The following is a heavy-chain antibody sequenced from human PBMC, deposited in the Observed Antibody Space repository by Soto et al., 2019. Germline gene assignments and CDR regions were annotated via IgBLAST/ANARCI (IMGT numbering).Heavy chain of an antibody. CDR1: GFSLSNARMG. D-gene: IGHD2-15*01. Sequence: QVTWKESGPVLVKPTETLTLTCTASGFSLSNARMGVTSIRQPPVKALQRLAHIFSKDEKSYTTSLKRKLTNSKDTPNTQVDLTITNMEPGDTAPYYCARIGYCSGGSCPYGMDVWGQGTTVTVSS. CDR2: IFSKDEK. J-gene: IGHJ6*02. CDR3: ARIGYCSGGSCPYGMDV. V-gene: IGHV2-26*01.